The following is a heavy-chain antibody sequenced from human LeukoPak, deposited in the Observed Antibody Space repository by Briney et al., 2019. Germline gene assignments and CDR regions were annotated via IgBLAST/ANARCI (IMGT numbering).Heavy chain of an antibody. CDR3: ARGGYDYVWGSYLPPLY. D-gene: IGHD3-16*02. V-gene: IGHV4-61*01. Sequence: SETLSLTCTVSGGSVSSGSYYWSWIRQPPGKGLEWIGYIYYSGSTNYNPSLKSRVTISVDTSKNQFSLKLSSVTAADTAVYYCARGGYDYVWGSYLPPLYWGQGTLVTVSS. CDR1: GGSVSSGSYY. J-gene: IGHJ4*02. CDR2: IYYSGST.